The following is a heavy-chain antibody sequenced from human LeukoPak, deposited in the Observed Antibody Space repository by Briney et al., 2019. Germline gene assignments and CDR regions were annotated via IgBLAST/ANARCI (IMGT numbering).Heavy chain of an antibody. D-gene: IGHD5-24*01. J-gene: IGHJ4*02. CDR2: ISCDGSNK. Sequence: GGSLRLSCAASGFTFSSYAMHWVRQAPGKGLEWVAVISCDGSNKYYADSVKGRFTISRDNSKNTLYLQMNSLRAEDTAVYYCARGGDGYNCDYWGQGTLVTVSS. V-gene: IGHV3-30-3*01. CDR1: GFTFSSYA. CDR3: ARGGDGYNCDY.